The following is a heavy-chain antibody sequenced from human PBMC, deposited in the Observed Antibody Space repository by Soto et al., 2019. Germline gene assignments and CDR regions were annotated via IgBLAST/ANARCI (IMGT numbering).Heavy chain of an antibody. D-gene: IGHD4-17*01. J-gene: IGHJ4*02. V-gene: IGHV4-30-4*01. Sequence: PSETLSLTCTVSGGSISSGDYYWSWIRQPPGKGLEWIGYIYYSGSTYYNPSLKSRVTISVDTSKNQFSLKLSSVTAADTAVYYCARESLGDYVGYFDYWGQGTLVTVSS. CDR1: GGSISSGDYY. CDR3: ARESLGDYVGYFDY. CDR2: IYYSGST.